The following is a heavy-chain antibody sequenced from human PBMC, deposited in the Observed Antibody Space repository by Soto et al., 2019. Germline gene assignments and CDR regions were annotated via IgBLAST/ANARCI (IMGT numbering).Heavy chain of an antibody. Sequence: PGGSLRLSCVASGFTFSSYWMSWVRQAPGKGLEWVANMKRDGSEKYYVDSVKGRFSISRDNGKNSVYLQMNSLRAEDTAVYYCARIPGDWGLFDYWGQGALVTSPQ. CDR1: GFTFSSYW. D-gene: IGHD7-27*01. J-gene: IGHJ4*02. CDR3: ARIPGDWGLFDY. V-gene: IGHV3-7*01. CDR2: MKRDGSEK.